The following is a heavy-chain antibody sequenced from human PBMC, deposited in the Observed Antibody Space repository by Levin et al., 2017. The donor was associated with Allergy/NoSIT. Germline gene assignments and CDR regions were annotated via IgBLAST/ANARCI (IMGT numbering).Heavy chain of an antibody. CDR1: GGSISSYY. V-gene: IGHV4-59*01. Sequence: RSQTLSLTCTVSGGSISSYYWSWIRQPPGKGLEWIGYIYYSGSTNYNPSLKSRVTISLDTSKNQFSLKLRSVTAADTAVYFCARDRSVIATSGTHYYYGMDVWGQGTTVTVSS. D-gene: IGHD6-13*01. CDR3: ARDRSVIATSGTHYYYGMDV. CDR2: IYYSGST. J-gene: IGHJ6*02.